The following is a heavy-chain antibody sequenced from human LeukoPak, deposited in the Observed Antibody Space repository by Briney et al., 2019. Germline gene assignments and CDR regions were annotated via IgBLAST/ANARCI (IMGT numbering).Heavy chain of an antibody. CDR2: INHSGST. D-gene: IGHD3-3*01. CDR1: GGSFSGYY. CDR3: ARGRPRFTFDY. V-gene: IGHV4-34*01. Sequence: PSETLSLTCAVYGGSFSGYYWSWIRQPPGKGLEWIGEINHSGSTNYNPSLKSRVTISVDTSKNQFSLKLSSVTAADTAVYYCARGRPRFTFDYWGQGTLVTVSS. J-gene: IGHJ4*02.